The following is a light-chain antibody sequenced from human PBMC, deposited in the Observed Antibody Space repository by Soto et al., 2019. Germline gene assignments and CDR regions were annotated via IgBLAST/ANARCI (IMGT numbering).Light chain of an antibody. CDR3: QQYGSSPWT. V-gene: IGKV3-20*01. Sequence: EIVLTQSPGTLSLSAGGRATLSFVASQSLINNIYLAWYQQKPGQAPRLLIYGASSRATGIPNRFSGSGSGTDFTLTISRLEPEDFAVYYCQQYGSSPWTFGQGTKVDIK. CDR1: QSLINNIY. J-gene: IGKJ1*01. CDR2: GAS.